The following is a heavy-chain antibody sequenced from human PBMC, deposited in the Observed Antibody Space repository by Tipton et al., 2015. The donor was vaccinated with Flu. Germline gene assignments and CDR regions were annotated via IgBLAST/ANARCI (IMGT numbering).Heavy chain of an antibody. V-gene: IGHV3-7*01. D-gene: IGHD3-10*01. CDR2: INQDGSQR. CDR3: VRALYGSENY. J-gene: IGHJ4*02. CDR1: GFTLSSYW. Sequence: GSLRLSCAASGFTLSSYWMTWVRQAPGKGLEWVANINQDGSQRYYVDSVKGRFTISRDNAENSVYLQMNSLRAEDTAVYYCVRALYGSENYSGQGTLVTVSS.